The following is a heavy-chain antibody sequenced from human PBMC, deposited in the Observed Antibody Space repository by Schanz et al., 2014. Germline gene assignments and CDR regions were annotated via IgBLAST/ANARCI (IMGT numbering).Heavy chain of an antibody. D-gene: IGHD6-13*01. Sequence: QVQLVQSGAEVKKPGSSVKVSCKASRSTFSSYTISWVRQARGQGLEWVGRFIPILDVGNYAQQFQGRVTNTADKSTSTAYMELSSLRSEDTAVYYCASSGAGYSSSWDFDFWGQGTLVTVSS. CDR1: RSTFSSYT. V-gene: IGHV1-69*02. CDR3: ASSGAGYSSSWDFDF. J-gene: IGHJ4*02. CDR2: FIPILDVG.